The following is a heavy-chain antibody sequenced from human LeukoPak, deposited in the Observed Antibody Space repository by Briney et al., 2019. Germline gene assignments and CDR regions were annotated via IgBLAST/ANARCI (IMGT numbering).Heavy chain of an antibody. V-gene: IGHV1-69*05. D-gene: IGHD1-7*01. Sequence: GASVKVSCKASGYTFTVYYIHWVRQAPGQGLEWMGGIIPIFGTANYAQKFQGRVTITTDESTSTAYMELSSLRSEDTAVYYCARRGTTSDYWGQGTLVTVSS. CDR1: GYTFTVYY. J-gene: IGHJ4*02. CDR2: IIPIFGTA. CDR3: ARRGTTSDY.